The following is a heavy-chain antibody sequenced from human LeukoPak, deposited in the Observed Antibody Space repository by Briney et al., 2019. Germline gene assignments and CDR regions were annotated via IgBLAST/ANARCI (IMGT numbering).Heavy chain of an antibody. CDR1: GFTFSSYG. J-gene: IGHJ4*02. CDR2: IWYDGSNK. CDR3: ARDQVGATSGPPFDY. V-gene: IGHV3-33*01. Sequence: PGGSLRLSCAASGFTFSSYGMHWVRQAPGKGLEWVAVIWYDGSNKYYADSVKGRFTISRDNSKNTLYLQMNSLRAEDTAVYYCARDQVGATSGPPFDYWGQGTLVTVSS. D-gene: IGHD1-26*01.